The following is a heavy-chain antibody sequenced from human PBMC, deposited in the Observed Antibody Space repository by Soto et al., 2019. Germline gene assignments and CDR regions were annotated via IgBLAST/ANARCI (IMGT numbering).Heavy chain of an antibody. Sequence: LSVTCAISGDSVTSSSVTWNWIRQSPSRGLEWLGRTYYRSKWYNDYAESVKSRITINPDTSKNQFSLHLNSVTPEDTAVYYCVRLIGNSWLEFWGQGTLVTVCS. CDR3: VRLIGNSWLEF. CDR1: GDSVTSSSVT. V-gene: IGHV6-1*01. D-gene: IGHD3-22*01. CDR2: TYYRSKWYN. J-gene: IGHJ4*02.